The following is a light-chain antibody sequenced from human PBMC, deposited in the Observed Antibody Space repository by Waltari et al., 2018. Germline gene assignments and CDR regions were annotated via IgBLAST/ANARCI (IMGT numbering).Light chain of an antibody. CDR3: SSYTTTTTLLVV. CDR1: SSDFGRSNY. Sequence: QSALTQPASVSGSPGQSITISCPGPSSDFGRSNYVSWYQHHPGKAPKLMIFDVNNRPSGVSDRFSGSKSGNTASLTISGLQAEDEADYYCSSYTTTTTLLVVFGGGTKLTVL. J-gene: IGLJ2*01. CDR2: DVN. V-gene: IGLV2-14*03.